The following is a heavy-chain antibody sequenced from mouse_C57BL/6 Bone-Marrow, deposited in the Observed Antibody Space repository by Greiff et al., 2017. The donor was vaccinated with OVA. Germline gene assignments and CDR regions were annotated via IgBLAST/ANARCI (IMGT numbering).Heavy chain of an antibody. D-gene: IGHD1-1*01. J-gene: IGHJ4*01. CDR3: ARYGSSYPYYYAMDY. Sequence: QVQLQQPGAELVKPGASVKMSCKASGYTFTSYWITWVKQRPGQGLEWIGDIYPGSGSTNYNEKFKSKATLTVDTSSSTAYMQLSSLTSEDSAFYYCARYGSSYPYYYAMDYWGQGTSVTVSS. CDR2: IYPGSGST. CDR1: GYTFTSYW. V-gene: IGHV1-55*01.